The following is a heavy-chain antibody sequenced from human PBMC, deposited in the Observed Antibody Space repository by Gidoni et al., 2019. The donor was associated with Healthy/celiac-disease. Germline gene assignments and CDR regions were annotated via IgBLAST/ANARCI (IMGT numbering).Heavy chain of an antibody. V-gene: IGHV4-59*01. Sequence: VSGGSISSYYWSWIRQPPGKGLEWIGYIYYSGSTNYNPSLKSRVTISVDTSKNQFSLKLSSVTAADTAVYYCARAEGRFWSGYYRDWFDPWGQGTLVTVSS. CDR1: GGSISSYY. J-gene: IGHJ5*02. CDR3: ARAEGRFWSGYYRDWFDP. CDR2: IYYSGST. D-gene: IGHD3-3*01.